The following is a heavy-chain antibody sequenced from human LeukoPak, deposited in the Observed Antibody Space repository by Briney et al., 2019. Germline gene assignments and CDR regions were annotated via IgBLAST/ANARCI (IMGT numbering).Heavy chain of an antibody. J-gene: IGHJ3*01. V-gene: IGHV3-23*01. D-gene: IGHD3-16*01. CDR2: IADAGT. CDR1: GFTFNDFA. CDR3: ARNLGPFDV. Sequence: PGGSLRLSCAASGFTFNDFAMTWVRPAPGKGLEWVSTIADAGTYYADSVKGRFIISRDNSKNMLYLQLNSLRADDMAMYYCARNLGPFDVRGHGTMVTVSS.